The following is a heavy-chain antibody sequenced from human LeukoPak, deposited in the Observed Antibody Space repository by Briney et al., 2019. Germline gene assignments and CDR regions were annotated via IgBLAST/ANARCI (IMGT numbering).Heavy chain of an antibody. CDR1: GYTFTGYY. Sequence: ASVKVSCKASGYTFTGYYMHWVRQAPGQGLEWMGWINPNSGGTNYAQKFQGRVTMTRDTSISTAYMELSRLRSDDTAVSYCARSVGGTGTTYFDYWGQGTLVTVSS. D-gene: IGHD1-1*01. V-gene: IGHV1-2*02. CDR2: INPNSGGT. CDR3: ARSVGGTGTTYFDY. J-gene: IGHJ4*02.